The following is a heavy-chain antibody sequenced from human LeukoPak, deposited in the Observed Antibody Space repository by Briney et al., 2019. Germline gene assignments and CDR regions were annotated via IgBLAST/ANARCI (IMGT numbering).Heavy chain of an antibody. CDR2: TSSSDAGT. D-gene: IGHD2-21*01. J-gene: IGHJ4*02. CDR1: GFTLSTYA. V-gene: IGHV3-23*01. Sequence: GGPLGPSCAPPGFTLSTYAISWVGRTPGKGLEWVAPTSSSDAGTYHADSVRGRFTISRDNSKNTLYLQMNSLRAEDAAVYFCAKAPVTSCRGAYCYPFDSWGQGTLVTVSS. CDR3: AKAPVTSCRGAYCYPFDS.